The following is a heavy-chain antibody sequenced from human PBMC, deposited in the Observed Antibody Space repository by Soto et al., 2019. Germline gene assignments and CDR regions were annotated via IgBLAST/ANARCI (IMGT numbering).Heavy chain of an antibody. CDR2: IYTRETI. Sequence: QVQPQESGPGLLKPSETLSLTCTVSGASISNYYWSWIRQPAGKGLEWIGRIYTRETITYNPSLKSRVTMSVETSKNQFSLNLSSVTAADTAIYYCATITYVGGTDYWGQGTLVTVSS. V-gene: IGHV4-4*07. J-gene: IGHJ4*02. D-gene: IGHD3-10*02. CDR3: ATITYVGGTDY. CDR1: GASISNYY.